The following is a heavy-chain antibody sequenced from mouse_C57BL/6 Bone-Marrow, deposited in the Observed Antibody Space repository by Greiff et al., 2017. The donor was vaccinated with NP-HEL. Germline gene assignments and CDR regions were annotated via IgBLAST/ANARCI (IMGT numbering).Heavy chain of an antibody. Sequence: EVQLQQSGAELVRPGASVKLSCTASGFNITDYYMHWVKQRPEQGLEWIGRIDPEAGDTEYAPKFQGKATMTADTSSNTAYLQLSSLTSEDTAVYYCTTDGSSYDWYFDVWGTGTTVTVSS. CDR3: TTDGSSYDWYFDV. V-gene: IGHV14-1*01. J-gene: IGHJ1*03. D-gene: IGHD1-1*01. CDR1: GFNITDYY. CDR2: IDPEAGDT.